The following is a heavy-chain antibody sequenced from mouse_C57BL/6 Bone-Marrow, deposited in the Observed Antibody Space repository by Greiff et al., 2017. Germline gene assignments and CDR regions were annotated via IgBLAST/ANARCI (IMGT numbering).Heavy chain of an antibody. V-gene: IGHV3-8*01. D-gene: IGHD2-13*01. CDR1: GYSITSDY. Sequence: EVQLVESGPGLAKPSQTLSLTCSVTGYSITSDYWNWIRKFPGNKLEYIGNISYSGSTYYNPSLKSRISTTRDTSKIQYYLQLNSVTTEDTATNYCARSLTTYYFDYWGQGTTLTVSS. J-gene: IGHJ2*01. CDR3: ARSLTTYYFDY. CDR2: ISYSGST.